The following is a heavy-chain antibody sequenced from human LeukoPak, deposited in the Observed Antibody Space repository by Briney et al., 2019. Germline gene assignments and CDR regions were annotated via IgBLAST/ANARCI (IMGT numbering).Heavy chain of an antibody. CDR2: ISGSGGST. Sequence: GGPLRLSCAASGFTFSSYAMSWVRQAPGKGLEWVSAISGSGGSTYYADSVKGRFTISRDNSKNTLYLQMNSLRAEDTAVYYCAKVGPRYSYGPPYFDYWGQGTLVTVSS. CDR1: GFTFSSYA. D-gene: IGHD5-18*01. V-gene: IGHV3-23*01. CDR3: AKVGPRYSYGPPYFDY. J-gene: IGHJ4*02.